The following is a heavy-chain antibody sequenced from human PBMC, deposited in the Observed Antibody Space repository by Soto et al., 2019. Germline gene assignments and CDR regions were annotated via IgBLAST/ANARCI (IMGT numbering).Heavy chain of an antibody. CDR1: GGAFKNKS. Sequence: GAPVEVSFEASGGAFKNKSLSWGRQAPGQRVEWMGGIIPISGTANYAQKFQGRVTITAGESTSTAYMELSSLRSEDTAVYYCARSQGSSTSLEIYYYYYYGMDVWGQGTTVTVSS. V-gene: IGHV1-69*13. D-gene: IGHD2-2*01. CDR2: IIPISGTA. J-gene: IGHJ6*02. CDR3: ARSQGSSTSLEIYYYYYYGMDV.